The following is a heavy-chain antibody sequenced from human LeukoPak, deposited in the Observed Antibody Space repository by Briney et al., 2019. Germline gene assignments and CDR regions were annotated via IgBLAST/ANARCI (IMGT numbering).Heavy chain of an antibody. CDR1: GFTFHSFT. Sequence: PGGSLRLSCAVSGFTFHSFTMHWVRQAPGKGLEWVALISFNGGDTYYSDSVKGRFTISRGNSKDTLYLQMNSLRVEDTAVYYCARDKERFYYYYGMDVWGQGTTVTVSS. CDR3: ARDKERFYYYYGMDV. J-gene: IGHJ6*02. V-gene: IGHV3-30*04. D-gene: IGHD5-24*01. CDR2: ISFNGGDT.